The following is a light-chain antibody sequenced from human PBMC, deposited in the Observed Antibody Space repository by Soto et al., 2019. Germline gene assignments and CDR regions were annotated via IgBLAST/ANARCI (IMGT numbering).Light chain of an antibody. CDR1: SGSIASNY. V-gene: IGLV6-57*04. CDR2: EDN. Sequence: NFMLTQPHSVSESPGKTVTISCTRSSGSIASNYVQWYQQRPGSAPTTVIYEDNQRPSGVPDRFSGSIDSSSNSASLPISGLKTEDEADYYCQSYDSSNQDVVFGGGTNLTVL. CDR3: QSYDSSNQDVV. J-gene: IGLJ2*01.